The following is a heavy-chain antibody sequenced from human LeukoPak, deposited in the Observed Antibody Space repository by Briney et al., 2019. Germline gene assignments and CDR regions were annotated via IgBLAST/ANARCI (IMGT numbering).Heavy chain of an antibody. CDR2: IYSGGNT. J-gene: IGHJ4*02. V-gene: IGHV3-53*05. D-gene: IGHD5-18*01. CDR3: ARRSYSYGSFDY. Sequence: GGSLRLSCTVSGFTVSSNSMSWVRQAPGKGLEWVSFIYSGGNTHYSDSVKGRFTISRDNSKNTLYLQMNSLRAEDTAVYYCARRSYSYGSFDYWGQGTLVTVSS. CDR1: GFTVSSNS.